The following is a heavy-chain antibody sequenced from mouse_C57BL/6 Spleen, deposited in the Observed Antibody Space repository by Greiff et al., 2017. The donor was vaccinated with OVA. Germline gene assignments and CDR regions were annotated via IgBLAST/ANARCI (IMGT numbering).Heavy chain of an antibody. J-gene: IGHJ2*01. CDR2: IYPGDGDT. CDR1: GYAFSSSW. Sequence: QVQLQQSGPELVKPGASVKISCKASGYAFSSSWMNWVKQRPGKGLEWIGRIYPGDGDTNYNGKFKGKATLTADKSSSTAYMQLSSLTSEDSAVYFCASHYYGSSFIFDYWGQGTTLTVSS. V-gene: IGHV1-82*01. D-gene: IGHD1-1*01. CDR3: ASHYYGSSFIFDY.